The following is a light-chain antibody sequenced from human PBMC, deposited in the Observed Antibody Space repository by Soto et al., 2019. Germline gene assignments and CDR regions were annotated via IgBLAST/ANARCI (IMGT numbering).Light chain of an antibody. CDR2: GAS. J-gene: IGKJ1*01. V-gene: IGKV3-15*01. CDR3: QQYIYPPAT. Sequence: EIVMTQSPGTLSVSPGERATLSCRASQSVSSNLAWYQQKPGQAPRLLIYGASTRATGIPARFSGSGSGTEFTLTISSLQSEDIVLHYCQQYIYPPATVGPGTTV. CDR1: QSVSSN.